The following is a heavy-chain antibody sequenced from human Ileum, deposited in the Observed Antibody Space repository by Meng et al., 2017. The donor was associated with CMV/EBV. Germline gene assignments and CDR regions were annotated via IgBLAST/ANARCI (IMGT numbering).Heavy chain of an antibody. CDR2: ICGTGTI. CDR3: ARRVREVRERSWENWLTP. D-gene: IGHD3-10*01. CDR1: CGSIITYC. Sequence: GPGVGTPSKTLSLFCTLTCGSIITYCWNWIRQSAGKRLEWIGRICGTGTIQYNPSFKSRLTLSLDTSKSQFSLRLTSVTAADTAVYFCARRVREVRERSWENWLTPWGQGILVTVSS. J-gene: IGHJ5*02. V-gene: IGHV4-4*07.